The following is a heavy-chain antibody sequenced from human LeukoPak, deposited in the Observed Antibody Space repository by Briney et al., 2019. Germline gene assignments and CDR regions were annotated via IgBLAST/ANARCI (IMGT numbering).Heavy chain of an antibody. V-gene: IGHV3-49*04. D-gene: IGHD3-10*01. Sequence: GGSLTLSCSASGFTFGDHAMSWVRQAPGKGLEWVGIIRSKGYGWTIEYAASVEGRFSLSRDHSKSFVYLQMSSLKTEDTAVYYCTRVRSGNDFDYWGQGTLVTVSS. CDR1: GFTFGDHA. J-gene: IGHJ4*02. CDR3: TRVRSGNDFDY. CDR2: IRSKGYGWTI.